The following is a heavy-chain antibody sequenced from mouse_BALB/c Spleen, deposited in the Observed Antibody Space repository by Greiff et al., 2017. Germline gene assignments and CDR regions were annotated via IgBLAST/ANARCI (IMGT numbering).Heavy chain of an antibody. Sequence: EVQLVESGGGLVQPGGSLKLSCAASGFTFSSYGMSWVRQTPDKRLELVATINSNGGSTYYPDSVKGRFTISRDNAKNTLYLQMSSLKSEDTAMYYCARYYAAFAYWGQGTLVTVSA. V-gene: IGHV5-6-3*01. CDR3: ARYYAAFAY. D-gene: IGHD1-1*02. CDR2: INSNGGST. J-gene: IGHJ3*01. CDR1: GFTFSSYG.